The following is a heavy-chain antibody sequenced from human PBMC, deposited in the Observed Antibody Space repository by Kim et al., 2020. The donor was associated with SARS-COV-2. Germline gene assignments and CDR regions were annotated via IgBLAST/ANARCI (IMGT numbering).Heavy chain of an antibody. J-gene: IGHJ4*02. Sequence: SETLSLTCTVSGGSISSSSYYWGWIRQPPGKGLEWIGSIYYSGSTYYNPSLKSRVTISVDTSKNQFSLKLSSVTAADTAVYYCARLRSAVAGPMDYWGQGTLVTVSS. V-gene: IGHV4-39*01. CDR2: IYYSGST. CDR3: ARLRSAVAGPMDY. CDR1: GGSISSSSYY. D-gene: IGHD6-19*01.